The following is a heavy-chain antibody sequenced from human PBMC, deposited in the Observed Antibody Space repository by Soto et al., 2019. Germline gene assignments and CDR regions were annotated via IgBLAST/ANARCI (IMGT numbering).Heavy chain of an antibody. CDR3: ARGARMVPGPHGRCYFDY. D-gene: IGHD3-10*01. V-gene: IGHV4-39*01. CDR1: GGSISSSSYY. J-gene: IGHJ4*02. Sequence: QLQLQESGPGLVKPSETLSLTCTVSGGSISSSSYYWGWIRQPPGKGLEWIGSIYYSGSTYYNPSLKSRVTISVDTSKNQFSLKLSSVTAADTAVYYCARGARMVPGPHGRCYFDYWGQGTLVTVSS. CDR2: IYYSGST.